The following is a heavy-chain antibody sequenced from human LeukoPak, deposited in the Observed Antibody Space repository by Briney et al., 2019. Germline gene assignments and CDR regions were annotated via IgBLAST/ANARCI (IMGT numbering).Heavy chain of an antibody. CDR3: ARLEWFGELLSYFDY. CDR1: GFTFGDYA. CDR2: IYSGGST. Sequence: GGSLRLSCAASGFTFGDYAMYWVRQAPGKGLEWVSGIYSGGSTYYADSVKGRFTISRDNSKNTLYLQMNSLRAEDTAVYYCARLEWFGELLSYFDYWGQGTLVTVSS. V-gene: IGHV3-66*01. J-gene: IGHJ4*02. D-gene: IGHD3-10*01.